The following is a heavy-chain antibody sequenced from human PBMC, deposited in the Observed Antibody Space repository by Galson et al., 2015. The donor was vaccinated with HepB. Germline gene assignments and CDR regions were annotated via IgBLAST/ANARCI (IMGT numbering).Heavy chain of an antibody. V-gene: IGHV3-30-3*01. CDR1: GFTFSSYA. CDR3: ARAPVYAEKYSGSYPGLFDY. CDR2: ISYDGSNK. D-gene: IGHD1-26*01. Sequence: SLRLSCAASGFTFSSYAMHWVRQAPGKGLEWVAVISYDGSNKYYADSVKGRFTISRDNSKNTLYLQMNSLRAEDTAVYYCARAPVYAEKYSGSYPGLFDYWGQGTLVTVSS. J-gene: IGHJ4*02.